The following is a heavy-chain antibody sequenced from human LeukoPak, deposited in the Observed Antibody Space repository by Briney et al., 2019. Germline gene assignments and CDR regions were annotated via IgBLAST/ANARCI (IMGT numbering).Heavy chain of an antibody. D-gene: IGHD6-19*01. CDR1: GFTVSSNY. CDR3: ARISSGWYTYYYYGMDV. Sequence: GGSLGLSCAASGFTVSSNYMSWVRQAPGKGLEWVSVIYSGGSTYYADSVKGRFTISRDNSKNTLYLQMNSLRAEDTAVYYCARISSGWYTYYYYGMDVWGQGTTVTVSS. CDR2: IYSGGST. J-gene: IGHJ6*02. V-gene: IGHV3-53*01.